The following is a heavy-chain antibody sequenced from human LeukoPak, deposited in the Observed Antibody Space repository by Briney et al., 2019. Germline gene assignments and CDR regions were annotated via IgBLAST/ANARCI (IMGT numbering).Heavy chain of an antibody. D-gene: IGHD3-22*01. V-gene: IGHV3-21*01. Sequence: PGGSLRLSCAASGFTFSSYSMNWVRQAPGKGLEWVSSISSISSYIYYADSVKGRFTISRDNAKNSLYLQMNSLRAEDTAVYYCARKEINYYDSSGYDLWGQGTLVTVSS. CDR3: ARKEINYYDSSGYDL. CDR1: GFTFSSYS. CDR2: ISSISSYI. J-gene: IGHJ4*02.